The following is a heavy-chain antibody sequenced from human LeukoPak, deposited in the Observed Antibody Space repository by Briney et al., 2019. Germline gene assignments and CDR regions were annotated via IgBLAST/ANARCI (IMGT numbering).Heavy chain of an antibody. Sequence: GESLKISCKGSGYSFTSYWIGWVRQMPGKGLEWMGIIYPGDSDTRYSPSFQGQVTISADKSISTAYLQWSSLKASGTAMYYCARNREYSSSPAGYWFDPWGQGTLVTVSS. J-gene: IGHJ5*02. CDR2: IYPGDSDT. V-gene: IGHV5-51*01. CDR1: GYSFTSYW. CDR3: ARNREYSSSPAGYWFDP. D-gene: IGHD6-6*01.